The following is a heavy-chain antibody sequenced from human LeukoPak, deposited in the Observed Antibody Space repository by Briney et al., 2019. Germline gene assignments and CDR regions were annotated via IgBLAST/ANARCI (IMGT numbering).Heavy chain of an antibody. CDR3: ARGSIVANFDY. J-gene: IGHJ4*02. D-gene: IGHD5-12*01. Sequence: GGSLRLSCAASTFTFSDYNMNWVRQAPGKGLEWVSYISSRSSTIYFADSVKGRFTISRDNAKNSLYLQMNSLRAEDTAVYYCARGSIVANFDYWGQGTLVTVSS. CDR1: TFTFSDYN. V-gene: IGHV3-48*01. CDR2: ISSRSSTI.